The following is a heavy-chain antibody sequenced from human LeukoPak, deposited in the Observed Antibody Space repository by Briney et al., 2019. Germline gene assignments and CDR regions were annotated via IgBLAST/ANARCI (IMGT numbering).Heavy chain of an antibody. CDR3: AKDRGSGWALKYYFDF. Sequence: PGGSLRLSCAASGFTFSSYAMHWVRQAPGKGLEWVAVISYDGSNKYYADSVKGRFTISRDNSKNTLYLQMNSLRAEDTAVYYCAKDRGSGWALKYYFDFWGQGALVTVSS. CDR1: GFTFSSYA. CDR2: ISYDGSNK. V-gene: IGHV3-30-3*01. D-gene: IGHD6-19*01. J-gene: IGHJ4*02.